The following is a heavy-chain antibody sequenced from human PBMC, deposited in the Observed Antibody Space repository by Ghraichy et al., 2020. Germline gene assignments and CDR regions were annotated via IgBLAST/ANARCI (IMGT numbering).Heavy chain of an antibody. CDR3: TKTYYDILTASFDP. Sequence: NPSLTCTVSGGSISSSNYYWGWIRQPPGKGLEWIGSIYYSGSTYYSPSLKHRVTISVDTSKNQFSLRLSSVTTADTAVYYCTKTYYDILTASFDPWGQGTLVTVSS. D-gene: IGHD3-9*01. CDR2: IYYSGST. J-gene: IGHJ5*02. V-gene: IGHV4-39*05. CDR1: GGSISSSNYY.